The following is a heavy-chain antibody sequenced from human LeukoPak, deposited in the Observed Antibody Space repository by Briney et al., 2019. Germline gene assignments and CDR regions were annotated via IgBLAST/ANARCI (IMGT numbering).Heavy chain of an antibody. V-gene: IGHV3-48*03. CDR3: ARDRSGWYYFDH. J-gene: IGHJ4*02. CDR2: ISTSGTSM. D-gene: IGHD6-19*01. CDR1: GFSVSSYG. Sequence: GGSLRLSCAASGFSVSSYGFNWVRQAPGRGLEWVSYISTSGTSMYYADSVRGRFTVSRDNAKNSLYLQMNNLRAEDTAVYYCARDRSGWYYFDHWGQGTLVTVPS.